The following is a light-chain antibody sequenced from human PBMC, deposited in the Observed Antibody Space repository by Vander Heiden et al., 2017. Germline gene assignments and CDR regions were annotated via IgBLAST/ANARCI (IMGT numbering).Light chain of an antibody. Sequence: DIVMTQSPEYLAVSLGERATINCKSSQSVLYSSNNKNYLAWYQQKPGQPPKLLIYWASTRESGVPDRFSGSGSGTDFTLTISSLQAEDVAVYYCQQDDSSPWTFGQGTKVEIK. CDR1: QSVLYSSNNKNY. J-gene: IGKJ1*01. V-gene: IGKV4-1*01. CDR3: QQDDSSPWT. CDR2: WAS.